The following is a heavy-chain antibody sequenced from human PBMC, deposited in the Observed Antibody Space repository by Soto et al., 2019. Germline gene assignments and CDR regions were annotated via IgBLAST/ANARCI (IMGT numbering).Heavy chain of an antibody. CDR3: AKDLQHRRRPIAAAGTHYYGMDV. Sequence: GGSLRLSCAASGFTFSSYGMHWVRQAPGKGLEWVAVISYDGSNKYYADSVKGRFTISRDNSKNTLYLQMNSLGAEDTAVYYCAKDLQHRRRPIAAAGTHYYGMDVWGQGTTVTVSS. CDR1: GFTFSSYG. J-gene: IGHJ6*02. D-gene: IGHD6-13*01. V-gene: IGHV3-30*18. CDR2: ISYDGSNK.